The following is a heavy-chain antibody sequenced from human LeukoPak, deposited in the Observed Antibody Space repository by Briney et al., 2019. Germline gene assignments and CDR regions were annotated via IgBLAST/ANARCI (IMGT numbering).Heavy chain of an antibody. CDR1: GFTFSDYY. J-gene: IGHJ4*02. Sequence: GGSLRLSCAASGFTFSDYYMSWIRQAPGKGLEWVSYISSSGSTIYYADSVKGRFTISRDNAKNSLYLQMNSLRAEDTAVYYCARDLTYDFWSGSLGYWGQGTLVTVSS. CDR2: ISSSGSTI. D-gene: IGHD3-3*01. V-gene: IGHV3-11*04. CDR3: ARDLTYDFWSGSLGY.